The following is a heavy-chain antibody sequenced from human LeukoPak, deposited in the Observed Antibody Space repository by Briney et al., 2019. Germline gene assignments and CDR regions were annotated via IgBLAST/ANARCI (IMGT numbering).Heavy chain of an antibody. D-gene: IGHD5-12*01. CDR2: ISYDGSNK. V-gene: IGHV3-30-3*01. Sequence: GGSLRLSCAASGFTFSSYAMHWVRQAPGNGLEWVAVISYDGSNKYYADSVKGRFTISRDNSKNTLYLQMNSLRAEDTAVYYCARERSRGFHFDYWGQGTLVTVSS. CDR3: ARERSRGFHFDY. J-gene: IGHJ4*02. CDR1: GFTFSSYA.